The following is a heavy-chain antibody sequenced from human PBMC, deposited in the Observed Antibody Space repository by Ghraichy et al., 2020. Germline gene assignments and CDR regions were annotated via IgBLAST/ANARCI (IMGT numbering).Heavy chain of an antibody. J-gene: IGHJ6*02. Sequence: GGSLRLSCAASGFTLSSFGMHWVRQAPGKGLEWVAVLWYNEHYRYYADTVQGRFTISRDRSKDTLYLQMNSLRVEDTAVYYCARIAPPDFWSGYFEPDYGMDVMGQGTAVIVSS. CDR3: ARIAPPDFWSGYFEPDYGMDV. V-gene: IGHV3-33*01. CDR1: GFTLSSFG. D-gene: IGHD3-3*01. CDR2: LWYNEHYR.